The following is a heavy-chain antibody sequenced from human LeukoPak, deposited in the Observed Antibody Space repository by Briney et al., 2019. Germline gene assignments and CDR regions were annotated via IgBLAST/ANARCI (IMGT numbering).Heavy chain of an antibody. CDR3: ARDKGSGWYRGWFDP. Sequence: GGSLRLSCAASGFIFDDHGMHWVRQAPGKGLEWVSGISWSSGIIGYADSVKGRFTISRDNAKNSLYLQMESLRAEDTAVYYCARDKGSGWYRGWFDPWGQGTLVTVSS. D-gene: IGHD6-19*01. J-gene: IGHJ5*02. CDR1: GFIFDDHG. CDR2: ISWSSGII. V-gene: IGHV3-9*01.